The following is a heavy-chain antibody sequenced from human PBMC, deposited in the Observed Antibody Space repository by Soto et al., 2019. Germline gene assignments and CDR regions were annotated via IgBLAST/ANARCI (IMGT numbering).Heavy chain of an antibody. D-gene: IGHD3-10*01. J-gene: IGHJ5*02. V-gene: IGHV3-64*01. CDR2: ISSNGGGT. Sequence: GGSLRLSCAASGFTFSSYAMHWVRQAPGKGLEYVSAISSNGGGTYYANSVKCRFTISRDNSKNTLYLQMGRLRAEDMAVYYCARDSWPVLWFGELFTIWLDPWGQGPLVTVS. CDR3: ARDSWPVLWFGELFTIWLDP. CDR1: GFTFSSYA.